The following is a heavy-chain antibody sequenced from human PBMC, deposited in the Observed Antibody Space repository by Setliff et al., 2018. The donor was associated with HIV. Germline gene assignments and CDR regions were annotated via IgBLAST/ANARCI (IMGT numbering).Heavy chain of an antibody. V-gene: IGHV3-21*01. J-gene: IGHJ6*02. CDR3: ARKLLTRPNYYGMDV. CDR1: GFTLSSYA. CDR2: ISGSEAAI. D-gene: IGHD2-15*01. Sequence: GGSLRLSCAASGFTLSSYAMSWVRQAPGKGLEWVSSISGSEAAIYYADSVKGRFTISRDNAKNSLYQQMNSLRAEDTAVYYCARKLLTRPNYYGMDVWGQGTTVTVSS.